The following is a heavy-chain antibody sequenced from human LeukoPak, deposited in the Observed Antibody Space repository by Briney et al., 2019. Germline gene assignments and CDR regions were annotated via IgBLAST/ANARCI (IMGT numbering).Heavy chain of an antibody. CDR1: GFTVSSNS. CDR2: IYSDNT. D-gene: IGHD2-2*01. CDR3: ARISGVIVPAAFDYYFYYYMDV. V-gene: IGHV3-53*01. Sequence: GGSLRLSCTVSGFTVSSNSMSWVRQAPGKGLEWVSFIYSDNTHYSDSVKGRFTISRDNSKNTLYLQMNSLRAEDTAVYYCARISGVIVPAAFDYYFYYYMDVWGNGTTVTVSS. J-gene: IGHJ6*03.